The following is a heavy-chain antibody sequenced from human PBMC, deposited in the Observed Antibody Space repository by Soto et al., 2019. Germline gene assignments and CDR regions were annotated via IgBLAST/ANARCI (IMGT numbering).Heavy chain of an antibody. CDR3: ARDPTLSSSAGYYYYGMDV. Sequence: PVGSLRLSCAASGFTFSSYWMHWVRQAPGKGLVWVSRINSDGSSTSYADSVKGRFTISRDNAKNTLYLQMNSLRAEDTAVYYCARDPTLSSSAGYYYYGMDVWGQGTTVTVSS. CDR1: GFTFSSYW. D-gene: IGHD6-6*01. CDR2: INSDGSST. V-gene: IGHV3-74*01. J-gene: IGHJ6*02.